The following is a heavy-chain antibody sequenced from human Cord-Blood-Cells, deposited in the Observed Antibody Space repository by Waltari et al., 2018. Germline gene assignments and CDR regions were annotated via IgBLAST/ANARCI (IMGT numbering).Heavy chain of an antibody. V-gene: IGHV1-69*12. CDR3: AREIAAAGTGSYFDY. D-gene: IGHD6-13*01. J-gene: IGHJ4*02. Sequence: QVQLVQSGAEVKKPGSSVKVSCKASGGTFSSYAISWVRQAPGQGLGWMGGIIPIFGTANDAQKVQGRVTITADESTSTAYMELSSLRSEDTAVYYCAREIAAAGTGSYFDYWGQGTLVTVSS. CDR2: IIPIFGTA. CDR1: GGTFSSYA.